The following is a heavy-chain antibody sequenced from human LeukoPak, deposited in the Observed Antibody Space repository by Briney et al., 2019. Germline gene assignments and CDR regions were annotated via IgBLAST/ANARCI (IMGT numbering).Heavy chain of an antibody. CDR2: ISYDGSNK. J-gene: IGHJ4*02. Sequence: GGSLRLSCAASGFTFSSYGMHWVRQAPGKGLEWVAVISYDGSNKYYADSVKGRFTISRDNAKNSLYLQLNSLRAEDTAVYYCARSRFYFDYWGQGTLVTVSS. CDR3: ARSRFYFDY. V-gene: IGHV3-30*03. CDR1: GFTFSSYG.